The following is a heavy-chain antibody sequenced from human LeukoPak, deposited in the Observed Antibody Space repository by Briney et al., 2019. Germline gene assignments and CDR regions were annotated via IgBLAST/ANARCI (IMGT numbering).Heavy chain of an antibody. CDR3: ARDPNSSSWYVFDY. CDR1: GGSISSYY. V-gene: IGHV4-59*12. J-gene: IGHJ4*02. CDR2: IYYSGST. Sequence: SETLSLTCTVSGGSISSYYWSWIRQPPGKGLEWIGYIYYSGSTNYNPSLKSRVTISVDTSKNQFSLKLSSVTVADTAVYYCARDPNSSSWYVFDYWGQGTLVTVSS. D-gene: IGHD6-13*01.